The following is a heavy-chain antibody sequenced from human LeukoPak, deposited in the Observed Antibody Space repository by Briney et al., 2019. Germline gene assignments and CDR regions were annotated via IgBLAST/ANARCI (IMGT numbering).Heavy chain of an antibody. Sequence: GGSLRLSCAASGFTFSSDWMSWVRQAPGKGLEWVANIKQDGSEKYYVDSMKGRFTISRDNAKNSLYLQMNSLRDEDTAVYYCARDDYGDYPDYWGKGTLVTVSS. J-gene: IGHJ4*02. CDR2: IKQDGSEK. CDR1: GFTFSSDW. CDR3: ARDDYGDYPDY. D-gene: IGHD4-17*01. V-gene: IGHV3-7*01.